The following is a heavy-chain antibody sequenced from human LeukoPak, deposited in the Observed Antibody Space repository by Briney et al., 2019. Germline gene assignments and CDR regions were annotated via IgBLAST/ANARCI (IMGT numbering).Heavy chain of an antibody. Sequence: GGSLRLSCAASGFIFSNFWLSWARQAPGKGLEWVAKIKEDGSGKYYVDSVKGRFTVSRDNAKNSLYLQMDSLRADDTAVYYCTRGLRLADYWGQGTLVTVSS. CDR2: IKEDGSGK. D-gene: IGHD6-25*01. CDR1: GFIFSNFW. V-gene: IGHV3-7*04. CDR3: TRGLRLADY. J-gene: IGHJ4*02.